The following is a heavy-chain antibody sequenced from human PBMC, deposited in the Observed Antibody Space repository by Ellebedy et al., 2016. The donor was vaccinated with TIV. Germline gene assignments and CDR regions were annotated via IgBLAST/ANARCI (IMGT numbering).Heavy chain of an antibody. D-gene: IGHD3-10*01. CDR2: TFFRSEWYN. CDR1: GDSVSSNSAA. J-gene: IGHJ4*02. CDR3: AREPTLVGRRINPVDY. V-gene: IGHV6-1*01. Sequence: SQTLSLTXXISGDSVSSNSAAWNWFRQSPSRGLEWLGRTFFRSEWYNDYAISVKSRITISPDTSKNQVSLQLIFVSPEDTAVYYCAREPTLVGRRINPVDYWGQGALVTVSS.